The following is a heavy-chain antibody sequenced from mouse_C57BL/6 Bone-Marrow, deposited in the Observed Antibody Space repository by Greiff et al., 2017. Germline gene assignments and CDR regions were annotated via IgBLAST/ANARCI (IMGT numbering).Heavy chain of an antibody. Sequence: QVHVKQPGAELVKPGASVKLSCKASGYTFTNYWMHWVKQRPGQGLEWIGMMHPNGGSPDYNEQFKSEATLRVDKSSRTAYMELSSLTSEDSAVYYCARSYDYDDYTMDYWGQGTSVTDSS. CDR1: GYTFTNYW. V-gene: IGHV1-64*01. J-gene: IGHJ4*01. CDR2: MHPNGGSP. CDR3: ARSYDYDDYTMDY. D-gene: IGHD2-4*01.